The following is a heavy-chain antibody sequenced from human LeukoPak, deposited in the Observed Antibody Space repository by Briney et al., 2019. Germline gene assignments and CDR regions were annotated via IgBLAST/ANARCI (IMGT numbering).Heavy chain of an antibody. Sequence: SETLSLTCTVSGGSISSSSYCWGWIRQPPGKGLEWIGNIYYSGSIYYNPSLKSRVTISVDTSKNQFSLKLSSVTAADTAVYYCARRWRGGTYFDYWGQGTLVTVSS. CDR3: ARRWRGGTYFDY. D-gene: IGHD3-16*01. J-gene: IGHJ4*02. CDR1: GGSISSSSYC. V-gene: IGHV4-39*01. CDR2: IYYSGSI.